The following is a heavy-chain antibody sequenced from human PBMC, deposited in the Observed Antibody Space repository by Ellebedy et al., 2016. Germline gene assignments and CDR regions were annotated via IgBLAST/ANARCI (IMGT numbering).Heavy chain of an antibody. CDR3: ARDMVGGNSGWAWFDP. CDR1: GFTFSSYS. V-gene: IGHV3-21*01. D-gene: IGHD4-23*01. J-gene: IGHJ5*02. CDR2: ISSSSSYI. Sequence: GGSLRLXXAASGFTFSSYSMNWVRQAPGKGLEWVSSISSSSSYIYYADSVKGRFTISRDNAKNSLYLQMNSLRAEDTAVYYCARDMVGGNSGWAWFDPWGQGTLVTVSS.